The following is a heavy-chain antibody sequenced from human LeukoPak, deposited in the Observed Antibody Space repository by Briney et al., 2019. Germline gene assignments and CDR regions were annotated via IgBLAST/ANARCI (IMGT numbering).Heavy chain of an antibody. D-gene: IGHD2-15*01. V-gene: IGHV4-34*01. Sequence: SETLSLTCAVYGGSFSGYYWSWIRQPPGKGLEWIGEINHSGSTNYNPSLKSRVTISVDTSKNQFSLKLSSVTAADTAVYYCAREFGRVDPWGQGTLVTVSS. CDR2: INHSGST. J-gene: IGHJ5*02. CDR1: GGSFSGYY. CDR3: AREFGRVDP.